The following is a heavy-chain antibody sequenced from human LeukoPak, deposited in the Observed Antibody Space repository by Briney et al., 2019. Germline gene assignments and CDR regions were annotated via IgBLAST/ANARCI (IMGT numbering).Heavy chain of an antibody. Sequence: GGSLRLSCAASGFTFSSYSMNWVRQAPGKGLEWVSSISSSSSYIYYADSVKGRFTISRDNAKNSLYLQMNSLRAEDTAVYYCARDQGRSGSYYYGMDVWGQGTTVTVSS. V-gene: IGHV3-21*04. CDR1: GFTFSSYS. CDR2: ISSSSSYI. J-gene: IGHJ6*02. D-gene: IGHD1-26*01. CDR3: ARDQGRSGSYYYGMDV.